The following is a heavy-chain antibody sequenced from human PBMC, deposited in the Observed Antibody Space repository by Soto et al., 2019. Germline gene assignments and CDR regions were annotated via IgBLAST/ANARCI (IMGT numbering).Heavy chain of an antibody. Sequence: PSETLSLTCTFSGGSVSSGNYYWSWIRQPPGKGLEWIGFIYYTGSTSYNPSLKSRVTISMDTSKNQFSLKLSSVTAADTAVYYCARDRWERYYGSGSYYNQPPYYYYGMDVWGQGTTVTVSS. CDR3: ARDRWERYYGSGSYYNQPPYYYYGMDV. V-gene: IGHV4-61*01. CDR2: IYYTGST. J-gene: IGHJ6*02. D-gene: IGHD3-10*01. CDR1: GGSVSSGNYY.